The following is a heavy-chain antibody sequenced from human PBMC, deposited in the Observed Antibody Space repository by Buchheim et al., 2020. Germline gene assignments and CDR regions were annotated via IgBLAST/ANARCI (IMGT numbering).Heavy chain of an antibody. CDR3: ARDLSQNEPNYYDSSENFDL. V-gene: IGHV4-4*02. CDR2: IYHSGRT. CDR1: GGSISSSNW. D-gene: IGHD3-22*01. Sequence: QVQLQESGPGLVKPSGTLSLTCAVSGGSISSSNWWSWVRQPPGKGLGWSGEIYHSGRTNNNPSLKSRVTLLVDKYRNQYSLKLSSVTAADTAVYYCARDLSQNEPNYYDSSENFDLWGRGTL. J-gene: IGHJ2*01.